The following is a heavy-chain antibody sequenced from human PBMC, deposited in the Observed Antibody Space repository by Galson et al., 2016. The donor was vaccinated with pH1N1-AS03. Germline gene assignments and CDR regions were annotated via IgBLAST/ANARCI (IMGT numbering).Heavy chain of an antibody. D-gene: IGHD3-10*01. CDR1: GFTISDYY. CDR3: ARDPLKYYIDSGSNAPGY. J-gene: IGHJ1*01. V-gene: IGHV3-11*01. Sequence: SLRLSCATSGFTISDYYMSWIRQTPGKGLEWIAYISSAGKNTYYGDSVKGRFTISRDNARNSLYLQMNRLRADDTAVYYCARDPLKYYIDSGSNAPGYWGLGTLVTVSS. CDR2: ISSAGKNT.